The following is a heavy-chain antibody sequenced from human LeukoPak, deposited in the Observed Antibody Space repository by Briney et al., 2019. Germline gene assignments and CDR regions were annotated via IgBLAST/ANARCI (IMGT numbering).Heavy chain of an antibody. D-gene: IGHD2-15*01. V-gene: IGHV1-2*02. CDR3: ARSWGGYCSGGSCFVMDV. CDR2: INPNSGDT. J-gene: IGHJ6*02. CDR1: GYTFTGYY. Sequence: ASVKVSCKASGYTFTGYYIHWVRQAPGQGLEWMGWINPNSGDTNYAQKFQGRVTMTRDTSISTAYMELSRLRSDDTAVYYCARSWGGYCSGGSCFVMDVWGQGTTVTVSS.